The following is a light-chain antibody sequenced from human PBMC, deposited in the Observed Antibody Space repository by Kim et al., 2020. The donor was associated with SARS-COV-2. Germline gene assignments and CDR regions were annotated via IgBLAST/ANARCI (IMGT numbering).Light chain of an antibody. V-gene: IGLV2-11*01. CDR2: DVN. CDR1: SSDVGNYDL. CDR3: CSYAGTYTWM. Sequence: QSALTQPRSVSGSPGQSVTISCTGTSSDVGNYDLVSWYQQFPGKAPTLMICDVNKRPSGVPDRFSGSKSGNTASLTISGLQAGDEADYYCCSYAGTYTWMFGGGTKVTVL. J-gene: IGLJ3*02.